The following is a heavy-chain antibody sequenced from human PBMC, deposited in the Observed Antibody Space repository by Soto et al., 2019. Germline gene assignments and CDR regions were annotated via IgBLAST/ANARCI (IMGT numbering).Heavy chain of an antibody. CDR3: ARGDDYSDYLPVQ. V-gene: IGHV1-8*01. CDR2: MTPNSGHT. Sequence: QVQLEQSGAEVKKPGASVKVSCKASGYTFTSYDINWVRQATGQGLEWMGWMTPNSGHTGYAQKFQGRVTMTRNTSISTAYMELSSLRSEDTAVYYCARGDDYSDYLPVQWGQGTLVTVSS. J-gene: IGHJ4*02. CDR1: GYTFTSYD. D-gene: IGHD4-17*01.